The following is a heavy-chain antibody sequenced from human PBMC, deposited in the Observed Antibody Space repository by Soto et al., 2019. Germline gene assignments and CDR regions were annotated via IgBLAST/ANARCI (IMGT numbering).Heavy chain of an antibody. J-gene: IGHJ5*02. CDR1: GFSLSTSGVG. CDR2: IYWDDDK. D-gene: IGHD6-13*01. Sequence: ESGPTLVNPTQTLTLTCTFSGFSLSTSGVGVGWIRQPPGKALEWLALIYWDDDKRYSPSLKSRLTITKDTSKNQVALTMTNMDPVDTATYYCAHPYPVAAAGTGGWFDPWGQGTLVTVSS. CDR3: AHPYPVAAAGTGGWFDP. V-gene: IGHV2-5*02.